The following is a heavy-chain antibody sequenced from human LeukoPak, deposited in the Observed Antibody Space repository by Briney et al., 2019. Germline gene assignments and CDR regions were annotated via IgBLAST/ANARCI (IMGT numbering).Heavy chain of an antibody. CDR3: ARGEYGSGSYYTYYYYGMDV. D-gene: IGHD3-10*01. CDR2: IYHSGST. V-gene: IGHV4-30-2*01. J-gene: IGHJ6*04. Sequence: SQTLSLTCAVSGGSISSGGYSWSWIRQPPGKGLGWIGYIYHSGSTYYNPSLKSRVTISVDRSKNQFSLKLSSVTAADTAVYYCARGEYGSGSYYTYYYYGMDVWGKGTTVTVSS. CDR1: GGSISSGGYS.